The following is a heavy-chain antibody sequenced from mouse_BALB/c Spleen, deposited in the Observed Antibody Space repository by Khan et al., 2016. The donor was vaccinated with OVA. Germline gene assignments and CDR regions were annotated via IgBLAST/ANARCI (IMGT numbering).Heavy chain of an antibody. D-gene: IGHD2-1*01. CDR2: IDPANGNT. J-gene: IGHJ1*01. CDR1: GFNINDTY. CDR3: AREGNYFWYFDV. V-gene: IGHV14-3*02. Sequence: EVQLQESGAELVKPGASVKLSCTASGFNINDTYMHWVKQRPEQGLEWIGRIDPANGNTKYDPKFQGKATITADTSSNTAYLQLSSLTSEDTAVYYCAREGNYFWYFDVWGAGTTVTVSS.